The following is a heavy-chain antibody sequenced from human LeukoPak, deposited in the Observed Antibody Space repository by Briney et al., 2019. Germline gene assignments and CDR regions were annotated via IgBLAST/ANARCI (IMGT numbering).Heavy chain of an antibody. D-gene: IGHD5-18*01. CDR3: ARRGYTYGYDY. Sequence: PGGSLRLSCAASGFTFSSYPMHWVRQAPGKGLEYVSSITSIGSSTYYADSVKGRFTISRDNSKNTLYLQMRSLRTEDMAVYYCARRGYTYGYDYWGQGTLVTVSS. J-gene: IGHJ4*02. V-gene: IGHV3-64*02. CDR1: GFTFSSYP. CDR2: ITSIGSST.